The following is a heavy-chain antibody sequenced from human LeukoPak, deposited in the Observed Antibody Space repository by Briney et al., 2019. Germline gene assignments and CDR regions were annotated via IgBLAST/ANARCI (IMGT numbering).Heavy chain of an antibody. V-gene: IGHV3-74*01. Sequence: GGSLRLSCAASGFTLSTYWMHWVRQAPGKGLVWVSRINSDGTTTTYADSVKGRFTISRDNAKNTLYLQMNSLRAEDTAVYYCTRDAPTGRTKFEHWGQGTLVTVSS. CDR2: INSDGTTT. CDR3: TRDAPTGRTKFEH. J-gene: IGHJ1*01. CDR1: GFTLSTYW. D-gene: IGHD1-14*01.